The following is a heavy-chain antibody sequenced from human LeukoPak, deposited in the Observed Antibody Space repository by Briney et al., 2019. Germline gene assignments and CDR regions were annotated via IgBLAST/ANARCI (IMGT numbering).Heavy chain of an antibody. CDR3: ARGSYDSSDFEYFHH. D-gene: IGHD3-22*01. CDR1: GYRFTGYY. V-gene: IGHV1-2*02. J-gene: IGHJ1*01. Sequence: ASVKVSCKTSGYRFTGYYMHWVRQAPGQGLEWMGWINPKSGDPIYVQKFQGRVTMTRDTSISTAYVELNRLRSDDTAVYYCARGSYDSSDFEYFHHWGQGTLVTVSS. CDR2: INPKSGDP.